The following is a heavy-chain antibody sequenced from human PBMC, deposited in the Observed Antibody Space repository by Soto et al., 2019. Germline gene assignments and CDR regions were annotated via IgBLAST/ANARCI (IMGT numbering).Heavy chain of an antibody. D-gene: IGHD2-8*01. V-gene: IGHV4-59*08. Sequence: QVHLQESGPGLVKASETLSLICTVSGGSINSYYWDWIRQSPGKGLEWSGYIDSNGNTDYNPSPKGRVPISVETSKSQVSLKLGSVTVAATAVYYCASQISCTSRTCYPEGYSGMDIWGQGTAVTVSS. CDR1: GGSINSYY. J-gene: IGHJ6*02. CDR2: IDSNGNT. CDR3: ASQISCTSRTCYPEGYSGMDI.